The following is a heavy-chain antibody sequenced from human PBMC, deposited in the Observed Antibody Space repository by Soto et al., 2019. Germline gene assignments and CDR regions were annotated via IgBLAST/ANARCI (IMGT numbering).Heavy chain of an antibody. J-gene: IGHJ3*02. CDR2: ISSSGSTI. V-gene: IGHV3-48*03. CDR3: ARDDQGQPHAFDI. Sequence: GGSLRLSCAASGFTFSSYEMNWVRQAPGKGLEWVSYISSSGSTIYYADSVKGRFTISRDNAKNSLYLQMNSLRAEDTAVYYCARDDQGQPHAFDIWGQGTMVTVSS. CDR1: GFTFSSYE. D-gene: IGHD6-13*01.